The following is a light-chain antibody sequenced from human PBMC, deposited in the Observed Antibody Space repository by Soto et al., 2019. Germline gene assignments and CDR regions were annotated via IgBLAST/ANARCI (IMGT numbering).Light chain of an antibody. CDR3: SSYAASNNFYFV. V-gene: IGLV2-8*01. Sequence: QSALTQPPSASGSPGQSVTISCTGTSSDVGGYNYVSWYQQYPGRAPKLMIYEVTKRPSVVPDRFSGSKSCNTASLTVSGLQADDEADYYCSSYAASNNFYFVFGGGTKLTVL. J-gene: IGLJ3*02. CDR1: SSDVGGYNY. CDR2: EVT.